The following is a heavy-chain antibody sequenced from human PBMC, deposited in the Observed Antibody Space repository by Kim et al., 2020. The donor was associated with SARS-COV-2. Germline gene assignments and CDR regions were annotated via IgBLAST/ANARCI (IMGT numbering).Heavy chain of an antibody. J-gene: IGHJ6*02. CDR2: IYYSGST. Sequence: SETLSLTCTVSGGSISSSSYYWGWIRQPPGKGLEWIGSIYYSGSTYYNPSLKSRVTISVDTSKNQFSLKLSSVTAADTAVYYCASPIVGPSSLYYYGMDVWGQGTTVTVSS. V-gene: IGHV4-39*01. CDR1: GGSISSSSYY. CDR3: ASPIVGPSSLYYYGMDV. D-gene: IGHD2-15*01.